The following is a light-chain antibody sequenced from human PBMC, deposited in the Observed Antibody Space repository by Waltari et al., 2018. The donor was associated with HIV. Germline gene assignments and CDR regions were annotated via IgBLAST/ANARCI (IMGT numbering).Light chain of an antibody. CDR1: SSNIGSNY. CDR2: RNV. CDR3: STWDDRLSDRV. V-gene: IGLV1-47*01. Sequence: SVLTQPPSAPGTPGQRFTISCSGGSSNIGSNYLNWFQQLTGAALRLLIYRNVQRPSGVPDRFSGSKSGSSASLAISGLRSEDEAVYYCSTWDDRLSDRVFGGGTKLTVL. J-gene: IGLJ3*02.